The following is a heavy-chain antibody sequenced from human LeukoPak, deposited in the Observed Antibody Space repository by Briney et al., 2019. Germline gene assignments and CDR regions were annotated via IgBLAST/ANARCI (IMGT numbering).Heavy chain of an antibody. CDR3: AKADFSGSYRNWFDP. V-gene: IGHV4-59*01. CDR2: IYYSSGST. J-gene: IGHJ5*02. Sequence: SETLSLTCTVSGGSFSDYYWNWIRQPPGKGLEWIGNIYYSSGSTNYNPSLQSRVTTSVDTSKNQFSLNLYSVTAADTAVYYCAKADFSGSYRNWFDPWGQGTLVTVSS. D-gene: IGHD1-26*01. CDR1: GGSFSDYY.